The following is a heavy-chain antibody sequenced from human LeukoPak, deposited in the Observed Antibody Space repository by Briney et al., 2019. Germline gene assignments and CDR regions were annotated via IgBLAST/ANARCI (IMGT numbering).Heavy chain of an antibody. Sequence: GGSLRLSCAASGFTFSNYGMHWVRQAPGKVLEWVAVISYDGSNKYYGDSVKGRFTISRDNSKNTLNLQMNSLRAEDTAVYYCAKVVGDGTYYYYGVDVWGQGTTVTVSS. D-gene: IGHD3-16*01. CDR2: ISYDGSNK. CDR1: GFTFSNYG. CDR3: AKVVGDGTYYYYGVDV. V-gene: IGHV3-30*18. J-gene: IGHJ6*02.